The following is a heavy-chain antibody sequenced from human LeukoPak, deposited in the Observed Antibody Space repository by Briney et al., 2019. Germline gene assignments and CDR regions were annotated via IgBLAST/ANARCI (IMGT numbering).Heavy chain of an antibody. CDR2: ISWDGGST. D-gene: IGHD6-19*01. CDR3: AKGSGWPLYYFDY. V-gene: IGHV3-43*01. J-gene: IGHJ4*02. CDR1: GFTFSSYG. Sequence: GGSLRLSCAASGFTFSSYGMHWVRQAPGKGPEWVSLISWDGGSTYYSDPVKGRFTISRDNSKNSLYLQMNSLRTEDTALYYCAKGSGWPLYYFDYWGQGTLVTVSS.